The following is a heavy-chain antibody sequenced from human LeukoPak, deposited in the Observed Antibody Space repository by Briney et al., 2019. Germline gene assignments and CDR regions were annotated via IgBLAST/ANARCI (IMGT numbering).Heavy chain of an antibody. CDR2: IYTSGST. J-gene: IGHJ6*03. CDR1: GGSISSGSYY. CDR3: ARGRVSSSTWYSTYYYFFYMDF. D-gene: IGHD4-11*01. Sequence: PSETLSLTCTVSGGSISSGSYYWSWIRQPAGKGLEWIGRIYTSGSTNYTPSLNGRVSISRDTSHNFFSLRLRSVTAADTAVYFCARGRVSSSTWYSTYYYFFYMDFWGKGTTVTVSS. V-gene: IGHV4-61*02.